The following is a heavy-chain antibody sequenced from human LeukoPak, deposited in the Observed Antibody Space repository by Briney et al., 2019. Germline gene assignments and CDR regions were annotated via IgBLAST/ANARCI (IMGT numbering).Heavy chain of an antibody. V-gene: IGHV3-48*04. CDR3: ARDSWSVEDFDL. CDR2: ITNSGNIT. CDR1: GFTFSTYW. D-gene: IGHD3-3*01. Sequence: HPGGSLRLSCAASGFTFSTYWMNWYRRAPGKGLEWVSYITNSGNITLYADSVKGRFTISRDNAENSVYLQMNSLRVEDTAVYYCARDSWSVEDFDLWGRGTLVTVSS. J-gene: IGHJ2*01.